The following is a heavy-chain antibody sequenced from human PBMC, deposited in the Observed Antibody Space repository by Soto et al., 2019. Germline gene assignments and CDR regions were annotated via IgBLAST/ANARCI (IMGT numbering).Heavy chain of an antibody. D-gene: IGHD3-9*01. Sequence: QVQLVQSGAEVKKPGSSVKVSCKASGGTFSSYAISWVRQAPGQGLEWMGGIIPIFGTANYAQKFQGRVTITADESTRTAYMELSSLRSEDTAVYYCAPSYYDILTGYYTPDGMDVWGQGTTVTVSS. CDR3: APSYYDILTGYYTPDGMDV. CDR1: GGTFSSYA. CDR2: IIPIFGTA. V-gene: IGHV1-69*01. J-gene: IGHJ6*02.